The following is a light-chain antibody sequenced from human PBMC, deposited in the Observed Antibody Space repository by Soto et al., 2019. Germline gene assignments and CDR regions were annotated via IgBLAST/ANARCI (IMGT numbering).Light chain of an antibody. J-gene: IGLJ1*01. CDR2: STN. V-gene: IGLV7-43*01. CDR1: TGAVTRGHY. Sequence: QAVVTQESSLTVSPGGTVTLTCASSTGAVTRGHYANWFQQKPGQAPRALIHSTNDKFSWTPARFSGSLLEGRAALTLSDVQPEDEAEYSCLLYHGGPYVFGSGTKDTVL. CDR3: LLYHGGPYV.